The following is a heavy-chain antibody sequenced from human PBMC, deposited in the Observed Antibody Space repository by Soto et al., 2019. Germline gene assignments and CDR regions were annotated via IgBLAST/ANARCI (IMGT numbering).Heavy chain of an antibody. D-gene: IGHD3-3*01. CDR3: TYFYYDFCSCYPGTHDAFDT. CDR1: GFTFSGSA. V-gene: IGHV3-73*01. CDR2: IRSKANSYAT. Sequence: PGGSLRLSCAASGFTFSGSAMHWVRQASGKGLEWVGRIRSKANSYATAYAASVKGRFTISRDDSKNTAYPQMNSLKTEDTAVYYCTYFYYDFCSCYPGTHDAFDTCGQGTMVTVSS. J-gene: IGHJ3*02.